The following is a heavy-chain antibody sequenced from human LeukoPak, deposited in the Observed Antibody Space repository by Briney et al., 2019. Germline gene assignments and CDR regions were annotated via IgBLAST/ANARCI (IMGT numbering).Heavy chain of an antibody. CDR3: AKAHTIFGVVITYYYYMDV. CDR1: GFTVSSNY. D-gene: IGHD3-3*01. CDR2: IYSGGST. J-gene: IGHJ6*03. V-gene: IGHV3-53*01. Sequence: PGGSLRLSCAASGFTVSSNYMSWVRQAPGKGLEWVSVIYSGGSTYYADSVKGRFTISRDNSKNTLYLQMNSLRAEDTAVYYCAKAHTIFGVVITYYYYMDVWGKGTTVTVSS.